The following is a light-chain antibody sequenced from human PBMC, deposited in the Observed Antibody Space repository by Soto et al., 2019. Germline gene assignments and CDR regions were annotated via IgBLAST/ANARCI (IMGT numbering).Light chain of an antibody. Sequence: QSVLTQPPSASGTPGQRGTISCSGSSSNIESNTVNWYQQLPGTAPKLLIYTNNQRPSGVPDRFSGSKSGTSASLVISGLQSEDEADYYCATWDDSLNGVVFGGGTKFTVL. CDR2: TNN. CDR3: ATWDDSLNGVV. J-gene: IGLJ2*01. CDR1: SSNIESNT. V-gene: IGLV1-44*01.